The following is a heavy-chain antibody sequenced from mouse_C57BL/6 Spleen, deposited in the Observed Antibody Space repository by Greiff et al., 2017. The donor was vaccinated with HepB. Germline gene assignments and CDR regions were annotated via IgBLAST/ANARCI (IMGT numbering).Heavy chain of an antibody. CDR2: INPNNGGT. Sequence: EVQLQQSGPELVKPGASVKISCKASGYTFTDYYMNWVKQSHGKSLEWIGDINPNNGGTSYNQKFKGKATLTVDKSSSTAYMELRSLTSEDSAVYYCARYDYYGSSDWFAYWGQGTLVTVSA. D-gene: IGHD1-1*01. CDR3: ARYDYYGSSDWFAY. CDR1: GYTFTDYY. J-gene: IGHJ3*01. V-gene: IGHV1-26*01.